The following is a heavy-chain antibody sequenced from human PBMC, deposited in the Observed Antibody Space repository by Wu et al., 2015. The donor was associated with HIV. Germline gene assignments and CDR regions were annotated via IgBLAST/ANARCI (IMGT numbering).Heavy chain of an antibody. D-gene: IGHD6-13*01. Sequence: QVQLVQSGAEVKKPGSSVKVSCKASGGTFSSYAISWVRQAPGQGLEWMGGIIPIFGTANYAQKFQGRVTITADESTSTAYMELSSLRSEDTAVYYCARSRGHSSSWYANYYYYMDVWGKGTTGHRLL. V-gene: IGHV1-69*12. CDR1: GGTFSSYA. J-gene: IGHJ6*03. CDR3: ARSRGHSSSWYANYYYYMDV. CDR2: IIPIFGTA.